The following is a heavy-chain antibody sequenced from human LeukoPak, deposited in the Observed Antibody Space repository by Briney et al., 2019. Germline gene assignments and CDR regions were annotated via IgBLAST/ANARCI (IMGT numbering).Heavy chain of an antibody. D-gene: IGHD4-17*01. Sequence: GGSLTLSCAASGFTFSSYTMNWIRQAPGKGLEWVSYIISSTSTRSYADSVMGRFTISRDNDKNSLYLQMNSLRAEDTAVYYCARAKYYGDCPFDYWGQGTLVTVSS. V-gene: IGHV3-48*01. J-gene: IGHJ4*02. CDR2: IISSTSTR. CDR1: GFTFSSYT. CDR3: ARAKYYGDCPFDY.